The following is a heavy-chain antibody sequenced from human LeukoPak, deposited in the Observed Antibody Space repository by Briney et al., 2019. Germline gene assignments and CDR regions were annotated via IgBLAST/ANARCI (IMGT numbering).Heavy chain of an antibody. Sequence: SETLSLTCTVSGGSISSSIYYWGWIRQPPGKGLEWIGSIYYSGSTYYNPSLKSRVTISVDTSKNQFSLKLSSVTAADTAVYYCARHGTVTTLFDYWGQGTLVTVSS. D-gene: IGHD4-17*01. J-gene: IGHJ4*02. CDR2: IYYSGST. CDR1: GGSISSSIYY. CDR3: ARHGTVTTLFDY. V-gene: IGHV4-39*01.